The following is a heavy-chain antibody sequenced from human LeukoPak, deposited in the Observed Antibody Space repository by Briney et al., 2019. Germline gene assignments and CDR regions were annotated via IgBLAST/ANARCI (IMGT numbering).Heavy chain of an antibody. CDR3: AKTGPSSGPPSFDY. V-gene: IGHV3-30*18. Sequence: GRSLKLSCAASGFTLSSYGMHWVRQAPGNGLEWVAVISYDGSNKYSADSVKGRFTISRDNSKNTLDLQMNSLRAEDTAVYYCAKTGPSSGPPSFDYWGQGTLVTVSS. CDR1: GFTLSSYG. CDR2: ISYDGSNK. D-gene: IGHD6-19*01. J-gene: IGHJ4*02.